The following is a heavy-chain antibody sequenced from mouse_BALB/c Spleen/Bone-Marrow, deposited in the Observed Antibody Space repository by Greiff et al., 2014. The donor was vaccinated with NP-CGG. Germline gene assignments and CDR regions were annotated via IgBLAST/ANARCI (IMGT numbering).Heavy chain of an antibody. CDR2: IDTADGNT. D-gene: IGHD2-2*01. J-gene: IGHJ2*01. Sequence: EVQLQQSGAEPVKPGASVKLSCTASGFNIKDTYMPWVKQRPEQGLEWIGRIDTADGNTKYEPKVKGKVTITADTSYNTAYLQLSSLTSEDTAVYYCVRGHGYDVGYYFDNWGQGTTLTVSS. V-gene: IGHV14-3*02. CDR3: VRGHGYDVGYYFDN. CDR1: GFNIKDTY.